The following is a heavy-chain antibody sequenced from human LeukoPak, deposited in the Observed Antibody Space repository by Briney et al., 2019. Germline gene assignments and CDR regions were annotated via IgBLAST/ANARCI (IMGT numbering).Heavy chain of an antibody. CDR2: ISSGGDIK. Sequence: PGGSLRLSCAASGFTFTTSDMHWVRQAPGKGLEWVSVISSGGDIKIYADSVKGRFTISRDNSKNTLCLEMNSLRVDDTAVYYCARDYRSGAPDFLDSWGQGTLVTVSS. CDR3: ARDYRSGAPDFLDS. V-gene: IGHV3-30-3*01. CDR1: GFTFTTSD. J-gene: IGHJ4*02. D-gene: IGHD1-14*01.